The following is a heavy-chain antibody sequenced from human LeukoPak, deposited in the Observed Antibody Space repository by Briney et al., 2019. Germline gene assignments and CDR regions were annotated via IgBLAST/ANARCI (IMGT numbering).Heavy chain of an antibody. Sequence: SETLSLTCTVSGGSISSYYWSWIRQPPGKGLEWIGYIYYSGSTNYNPSLKSRVTISVDTSKNQFSLKLSSVTAADTAVYYCARGGPRITIFGVVRPDAFDIWGQGTMVTVSS. J-gene: IGHJ3*02. CDR1: GGSISSYY. CDR3: ARGGPRITIFGVVRPDAFDI. CDR2: IYYSGST. D-gene: IGHD3-3*01. V-gene: IGHV4-59*12.